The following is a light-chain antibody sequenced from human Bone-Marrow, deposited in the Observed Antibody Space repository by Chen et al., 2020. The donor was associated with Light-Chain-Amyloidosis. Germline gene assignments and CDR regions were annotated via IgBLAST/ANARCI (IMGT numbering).Light chain of an antibody. Sequence: QSALTQPASVSGSPGQWITISCTGPSSHVGSYNLVSWYQHTPGKAPKLIIYESTKRPSGISDRCSGSKSGHTASLTISGLQAADESDYNCYSYAPAPAFVLFGGGTKLTVL. CDR2: EST. CDR1: SSHVGSYNL. CDR3: YSYAPAPAFVL. J-gene: IGLJ2*01. V-gene: IGLV2-23*01.